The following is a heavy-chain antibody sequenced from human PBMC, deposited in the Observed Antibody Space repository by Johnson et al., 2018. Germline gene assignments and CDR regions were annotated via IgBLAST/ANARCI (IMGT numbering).Heavy chain of an antibody. V-gene: IGHV4-34*11. J-gene: IGHJ6*02. CDR1: GGSFSGYY. CDR2: IYYSGST. Sequence: QVQLQQWGAGLLKPSETLSLTCAVYGGSFSGYYWSWIRQPPGKGLEWIGYIYYSGSTNYNPSLKSRVPISVDKSKNQFSLKLSSVTAGDAAVYYGARDPRYYDYGMDVWGQGTTVTVSS. CDR3: ARDPRYYDYGMDV.